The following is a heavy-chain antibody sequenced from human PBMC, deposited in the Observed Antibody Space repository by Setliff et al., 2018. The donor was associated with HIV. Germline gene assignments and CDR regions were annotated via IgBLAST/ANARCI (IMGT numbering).Heavy chain of an antibody. J-gene: IGHJ3*02. CDR2: IIPILGIA. V-gene: IGHV1-69*10. CDR1: GGTFSSYA. D-gene: IGHD6-13*01. Sequence: SVKVSCKASGGTFSSYAISWVRQAPGQGLEWMGGIIPILGIANYVQKFQGRVTITTDESTSTAYMELSSLRSEDTAVYYCARDDRGRSSWYPDAFDIWGQGTMVTVSS. CDR3: ARDDRGRSSWYPDAFDI.